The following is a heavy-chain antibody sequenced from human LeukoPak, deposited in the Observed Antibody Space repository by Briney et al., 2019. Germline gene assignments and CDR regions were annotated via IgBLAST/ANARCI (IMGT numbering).Heavy chain of an antibody. CDR2: IYYSGST. CDR3: ARRPRVNYYDSSGYYLYYYYYMDV. V-gene: IGHV4-59*12. D-gene: IGHD3-22*01. CDR1: GGSISSYY. Sequence: PSETLSLTCTVSGGSISSYYWSWIRQPPGKGLEWIVYIYYSGSTNDKPSLKSRVTISVDTSKNQFSLKLSSVTAADTAVYYCARRPRVNYYDSSGYYLYYYYYMDVWGKGTTVTVSS. J-gene: IGHJ6*03.